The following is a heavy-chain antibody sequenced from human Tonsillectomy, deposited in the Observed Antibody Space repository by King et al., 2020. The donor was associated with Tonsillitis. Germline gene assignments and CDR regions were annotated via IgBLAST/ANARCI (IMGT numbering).Heavy chain of an antibody. D-gene: IGHD3-10*01. Sequence: VQLVESGGGVVQPGRSLRLSCAASGFTFSSYGMHWVRQAPGKGLEWVAVISYDGLKKYYADSVKGRFTISRDNSKNMLSLQMNSLRAEDTAVYYCAHSYGSGSYWFYFGMDVWGQGTTVTVSS. CDR1: GFTFSSYG. CDR2: ISYDGLKK. V-gene: IGHV3-30*03. J-gene: IGHJ6*02. CDR3: AHSYGSGSYWFYFGMDV.